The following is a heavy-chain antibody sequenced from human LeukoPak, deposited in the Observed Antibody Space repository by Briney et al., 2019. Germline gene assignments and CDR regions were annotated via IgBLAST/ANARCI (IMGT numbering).Heavy chain of an antibody. CDR2: IRYDGSNK. D-gene: IGHD5-18*01. CDR3: ANFDVDTAMVGNY. V-gene: IGHV3-30*02. CDR1: GFTFSSYG. J-gene: IGHJ4*02. Sequence: GGSLRLSCAASGFTFSSYGMHWVRQAPGKGLEWVAFIRYDGSNKYYADSVKGRFTISRDNSKNTLYLQMNSLRAEDTAVYYCANFDVDTAMVGNYWGQGTLVTVSS.